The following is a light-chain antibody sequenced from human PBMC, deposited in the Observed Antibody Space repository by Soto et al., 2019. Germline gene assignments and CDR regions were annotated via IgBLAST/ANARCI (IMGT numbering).Light chain of an antibody. V-gene: IGLV3-21*04. CDR1: NIGNKR. CDR3: QVWDIMTDNYV. CDR2: YDS. J-gene: IGLJ1*01. Sequence: SYELTQPPSVSVAPEKTATITCGGNNIGNKRVHWYRQKPGQAPVLLISYDSDRPSGIPERFSGSNSENTATLTISRVAAGDEADYYCQVWDIMTDNYVFGSGTKLTVL.